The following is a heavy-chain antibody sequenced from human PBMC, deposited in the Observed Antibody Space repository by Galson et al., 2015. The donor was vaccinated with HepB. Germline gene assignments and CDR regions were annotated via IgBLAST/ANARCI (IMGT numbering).Heavy chain of an antibody. CDR2: IKSKTDGGTT. D-gene: IGHD3-10*01. Sequence: SLRLSCAASGFTFSNAWMSWVRQAPGKGLEWVGRIKSKTDGGTTDYAAPVKGRFTISRDDSKNTLYLQMNSLKTEDTAVYYCTRYYGSGSYYNIDTYFDYWGQGTLVTVSS. CDR3: TRYYGSGSYYNIDTYFDY. V-gene: IGHV3-15*01. CDR1: GFTFSNAW. J-gene: IGHJ4*02.